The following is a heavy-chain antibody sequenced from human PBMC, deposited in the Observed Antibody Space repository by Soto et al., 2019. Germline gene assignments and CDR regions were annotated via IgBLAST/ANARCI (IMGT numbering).Heavy chain of an antibody. CDR3: ARVRGYSSSWYLYYFDY. J-gene: IGHJ4*02. Sequence: SVQVSCQASGYTFTSYAMHWVRPAPGQRLEWMGWINAGNGNTKYSQKFQGRVTITRDTSASTAYMELSSLRSEDTAVYYCARVRGYSSSWYLYYFDYGGQGPLVTVSS. D-gene: IGHD6-13*01. CDR2: INAGNGNT. V-gene: IGHV1-3*01. CDR1: GYTFTSYA.